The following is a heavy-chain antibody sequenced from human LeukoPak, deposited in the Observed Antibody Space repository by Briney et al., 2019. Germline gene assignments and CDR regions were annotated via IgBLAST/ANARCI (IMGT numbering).Heavy chain of an antibody. CDR3: ASGPPNWGYDY. CDR1: GYTVTSYY. Sequence: ASVKVSCKASGYTVTSYYMHWVRQAPGQGLEWMGILNPSGGSSSYAQKFQGRATLTRATSTSTVYMELSSLRSEDTAVYYCASGPPNWGYDYWGPGTLVTVSS. CDR2: LNPSGGSS. J-gene: IGHJ4*02. V-gene: IGHV1-46*01. D-gene: IGHD7-27*01.